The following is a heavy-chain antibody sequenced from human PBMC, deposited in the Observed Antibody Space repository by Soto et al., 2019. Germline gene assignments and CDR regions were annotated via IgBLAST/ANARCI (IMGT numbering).Heavy chain of an antibody. CDR3: ASGGSGGSY. J-gene: IGHJ4*02. CDR2: IYYTGTT. V-gene: IGHV4-59*01. D-gene: IGHD2-15*01. CDR1: GVSISTYY. Sequence: QVQLQESGPGLVKPSETLSLTCTVSGVSISTYYWSWIRQPPGKGLECIGYIYYTGTTNYNPSLKSRVTISIDTSKSQSSLNLRSVPPADTAVYFCASGGSGGSYWGQGTLVTVSS.